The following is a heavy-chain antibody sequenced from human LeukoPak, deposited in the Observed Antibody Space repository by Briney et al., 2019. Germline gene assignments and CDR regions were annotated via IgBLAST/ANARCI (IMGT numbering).Heavy chain of an antibody. CDR1: GGSISSGSYY. CDR2: IYTSGST. D-gene: IGHD3-9*01. J-gene: IGHJ6*03. CDR3: ARFEAPYYDILTGYYRRYYYYMDV. V-gene: IGHV4-61*02. Sequence: PSETLSLTCTVSGGSISSGSYYWSWIRQPAGKGLEWIGRIYTSGSTNYNPSLKSRVTISVDTSKNQFSLKLSSVTAADTAVYYCARFEAPYYDILTGYYRRYYYYMDVWGKGTTVTVSS.